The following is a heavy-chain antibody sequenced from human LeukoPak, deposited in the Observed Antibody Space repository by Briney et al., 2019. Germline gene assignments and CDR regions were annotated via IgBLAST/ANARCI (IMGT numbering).Heavy chain of an antibody. CDR2: ISWNSGSI. CDR1: GFTFDDYA. CDR3: AAAVAGYFDY. Sequence: GGSLRLSCAASGFTFDDYAMHWVRQAPGKGLEWVSGISWNSGSIGYADSVKGRFTISRDNAKNSLYLQMNSLRAEDMALYYCAAAVAGYFDYWGQGTLVTASS. V-gene: IGHV3-9*03. D-gene: IGHD6-19*01. J-gene: IGHJ4*02.